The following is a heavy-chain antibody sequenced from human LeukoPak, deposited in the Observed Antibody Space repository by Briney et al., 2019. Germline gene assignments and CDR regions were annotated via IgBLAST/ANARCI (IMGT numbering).Heavy chain of an antibody. CDR1: GGSFSGYY. Sequence: PSETLSLTCAVYGGSFSGYYWSWIRQPPGKGLEWIGEINHSGSTNYNPSLKSRVTISVDTSKNQFSLKLSSVPAADTAVYYCAVAVRDAFDIWGQGTMVTVSS. CDR2: INHSGST. D-gene: IGHD6-6*01. V-gene: IGHV4-34*01. CDR3: AVAVRDAFDI. J-gene: IGHJ3*02.